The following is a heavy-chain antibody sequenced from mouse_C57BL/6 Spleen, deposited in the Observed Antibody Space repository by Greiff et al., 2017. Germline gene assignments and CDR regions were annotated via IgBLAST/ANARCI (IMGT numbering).Heavy chain of an antibody. CDR2: IWWDDAK. Sequence: QVQLKESGPGILQPSQTLSLTCSFSGFSLSTFGMGVVWIRQPSGKGLVWLAHIWWDDAKYYNPALKSLLTISKDTSKNQVFLTIANVDTADTATYYCARIENGSWFAYWGQGTLVTVSA. CDR3: ARIENGSWFAY. CDR1: GFSLSTFGMG. D-gene: IGHD2-2*01. J-gene: IGHJ3*01. V-gene: IGHV8-8*01.